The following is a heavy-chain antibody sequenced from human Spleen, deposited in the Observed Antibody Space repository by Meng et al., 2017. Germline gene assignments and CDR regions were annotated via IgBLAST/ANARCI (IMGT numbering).Heavy chain of an antibody. V-gene: IGHV4-4*02. CDR3: ASGPRGPDQMYYFDY. Sequence: VPVQESGPGLVEPSGARSPTCAVSGAVISSRNWWSWVRQPPGKGLEWIGEIYHSGSTNYNPSLKSRVTISVDKSKNQFSLKLSSVTAADTAVYYCASGPRGPDQMYYFDYWGQGTLVTVPS. CDR2: IYHSGST. J-gene: IGHJ4*02. CDR1: GAVISSRNW. D-gene: IGHD1-14*01.